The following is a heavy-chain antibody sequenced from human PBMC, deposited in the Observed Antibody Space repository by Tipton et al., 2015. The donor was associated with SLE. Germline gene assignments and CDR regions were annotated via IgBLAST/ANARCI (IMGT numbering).Heavy chain of an antibody. D-gene: IGHD1-26*01. CDR3: ARYLAATRRVGYYYGMDV. CDR2: IYTSGST. Sequence: TLSLTCTVSGGSISSGSYYWSWIRQPAGKGLEWIGRIYTSGSTNYNPSLKSRVTISVDTSKNQFSLKLSSVTAADTAVYYCARYLAATRRVGYYYGMDVWGQGTTVTVSS. V-gene: IGHV4-61*02. CDR1: GGSISSGSYY. J-gene: IGHJ6*02.